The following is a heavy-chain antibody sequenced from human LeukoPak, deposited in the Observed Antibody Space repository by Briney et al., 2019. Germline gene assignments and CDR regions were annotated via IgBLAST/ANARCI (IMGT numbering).Heavy chain of an antibody. Sequence: PGGSLRLSFAASGFPLSNNYINWGRQAPGKGLEWVSVIYGGGTTSYADSVKGRFAISRDNSKNTVYLQMNSLRAEDTAVYYCARAGSYYYDSSGFYRPNDYWGQGTLVTVSS. CDR3: ARAGSYYYDSSGFYRPNDY. CDR2: IYGGGTT. D-gene: IGHD3-22*01. J-gene: IGHJ4*02. CDR1: GFPLSNNY. V-gene: IGHV3-53*01.